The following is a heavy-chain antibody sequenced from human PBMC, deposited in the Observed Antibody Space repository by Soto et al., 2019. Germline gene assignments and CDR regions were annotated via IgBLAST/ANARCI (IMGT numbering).Heavy chain of an antibody. D-gene: IGHD2-15*01. J-gene: IGHJ4*02. CDR1: GGSIRNGDYY. CDR3: VTVNSVVAAYYFDY. V-gene: IGHV4-30-4*01. Sequence: PSETLSLTCTVPGGSIRNGDYYWGWIRQPPGKGLEWIGYVYYSGTTYSHPSLNSRVSISVDTSEIQFSLRLTSVTAADTAVYYCVTVNSVVAAYYFDYWGPGTLVTVSS. CDR2: VYYSGTT.